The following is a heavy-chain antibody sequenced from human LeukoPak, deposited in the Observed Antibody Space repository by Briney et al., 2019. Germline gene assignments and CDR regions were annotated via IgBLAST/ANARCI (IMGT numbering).Heavy chain of an antibody. CDR3: ARRYCSGGSCYYFYFDY. D-gene: IGHD2-15*01. CDR2: IYYSGST. Sequence: SETLSLTCTVSGGSISSYYWSWIRQPPGKGLEWIGYIYYSGSTKYNPSLKSRVAISVDTSKNQFSLKLSSVTAADTTVYYCARRYCSGGSCYYFYFDYWGQGTLVTVSS. J-gene: IGHJ4*02. V-gene: IGHV4-59*01. CDR1: GGSISSYY.